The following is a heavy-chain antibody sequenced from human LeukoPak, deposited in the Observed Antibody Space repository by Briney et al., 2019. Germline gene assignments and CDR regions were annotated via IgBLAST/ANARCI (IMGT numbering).Heavy chain of an antibody. CDR1: GYTFTSYY. J-gene: IGHJ4*02. CDR3: ARWEKEMATNVGFDY. D-gene: IGHD5-24*01. Sequence: ASVKVSCKASGYTFTSYYMHWVRQAPGQGLEWMGIINPSGGSTSYAQKSQGRVTMTRDTSTSTVYMELSSLRSEDTAVYYCARWEKEMATNVGFDYWGQGTLVTVSS. CDR2: INPSGGST. V-gene: IGHV1-46*01.